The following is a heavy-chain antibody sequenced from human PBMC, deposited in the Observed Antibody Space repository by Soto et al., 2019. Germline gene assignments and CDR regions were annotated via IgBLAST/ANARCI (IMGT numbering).Heavy chain of an antibody. CDR2: IYNDGTYS. D-gene: IGHD3-10*01. V-gene: IGHV3-74*01. CDR1: GFIFKMYW. J-gene: IGHJ4*02. Sequence: GGSLRLSCAASGFIFKMYWMHWVRQSPGKGLVWISRIYNDGTYSDYADSVRGRFTISRDNVNDTLYLQMNNLRAEDSGLYYCTRGPRPNSTGTGAYWGQGTQVTVSS. CDR3: TRGPRPNSTGTGAY.